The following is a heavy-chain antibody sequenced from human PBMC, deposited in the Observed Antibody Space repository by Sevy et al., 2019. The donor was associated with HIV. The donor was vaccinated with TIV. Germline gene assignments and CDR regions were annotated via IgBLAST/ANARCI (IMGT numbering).Heavy chain of an antibody. V-gene: IGHV3-53*01. CDR1: GFTVSSNY. J-gene: IGHJ4*02. Sequence: GGSLRLSCAASGFTVSSNYMSWVRQAPGKGLEWVSIIYSGGSTYYADSVKGRFTISRDNSKNTLYLHMNSLRAEDTAIYYCARKYDSSGYIAYWGQGTLVTVSS. CDR3: ARKYDSSGYIAY. CDR2: IYSGGST. D-gene: IGHD3-22*01.